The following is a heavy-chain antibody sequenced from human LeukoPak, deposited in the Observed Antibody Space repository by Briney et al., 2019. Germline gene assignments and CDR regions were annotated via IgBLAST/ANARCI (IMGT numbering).Heavy chain of an antibody. Sequence: PGGSLRLSCAASGFVFSTYGMHWVRQAPGKGLEWLSFISFDGSNKKSVDSVEGRFTLSRDYSKNTLYLQMNSLRVEDTAVYYCARAYGAATIFYWGQGTLVTVSS. V-gene: IGHV3-33*05. J-gene: IGHJ4*02. CDR3: ARAYGAATIFY. D-gene: IGHD5-24*01. CDR2: ISFDGSNK. CDR1: GFVFSTYG.